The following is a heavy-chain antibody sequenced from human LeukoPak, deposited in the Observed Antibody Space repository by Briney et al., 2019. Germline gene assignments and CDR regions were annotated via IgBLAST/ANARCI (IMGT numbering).Heavy chain of an antibody. D-gene: IGHD2-15*01. CDR2: TYYRSKLYN. Sequence: SQTLSLTCALSGDIFSSNSAAWNWIRQSPSRGLEWLGRTYYRSKLYNDYAVSVKSRITINPDTSKNQFSLQLNSVTPEDTAVYYCARDSRKPYCSGGSCYSRQNWFDPWGQGTLVTVSS. J-gene: IGHJ5*02. V-gene: IGHV6-1*01. CDR1: GDIFSSNSAA. CDR3: ARDSRKPYCSGGSCYSRQNWFDP.